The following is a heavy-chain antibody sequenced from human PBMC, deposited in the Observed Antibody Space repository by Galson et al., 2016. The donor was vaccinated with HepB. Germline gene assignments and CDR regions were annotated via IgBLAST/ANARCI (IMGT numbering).Heavy chain of an antibody. V-gene: IGHV1-69*13. J-gene: IGHJ4*02. CDR2: TIPMFQTP. D-gene: IGHD3-10*01. CDR3: AREKDDGSTYSTNYYDL. Sequence: SVKVSCTASGGNFRNSAFAWVRQGPGQGLEWMGGTIPMFQTPNYAKKFQGRFSITADESATTVYMELSSLTSGDTAGYFCAREKDDGSTYSTNYYDLWGQGTLVIVSS. CDR1: GGNFRNSA.